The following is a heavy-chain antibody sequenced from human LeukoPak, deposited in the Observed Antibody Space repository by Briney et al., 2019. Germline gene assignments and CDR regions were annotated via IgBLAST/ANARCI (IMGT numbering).Heavy chain of an antibody. Sequence: GGSLRLSCAASGFTFSGSAMHWVRQASGKGLECVGRIRSKANSYATAYAASVKGRFTISRDDSKNTAYLQMNSLKTEDTAVYYCTRHKDCSSTSCYSDGYNPPTAYWGQGTLVTVSS. CDR2: IRSKANSYAT. D-gene: IGHD2-2*01. J-gene: IGHJ4*02. V-gene: IGHV3-73*01. CDR1: GFTFSGSA. CDR3: TRHKDCSSTSCYSDGYNPPTAY.